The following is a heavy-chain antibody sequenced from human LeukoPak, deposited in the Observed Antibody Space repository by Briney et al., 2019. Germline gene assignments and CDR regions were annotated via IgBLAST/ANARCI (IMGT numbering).Heavy chain of an antibody. D-gene: IGHD3-10*01. CDR3: ARGPITMVRGVIIKVWSNWFDP. CDR1: GGSISSYY. J-gene: IGHJ5*02. CDR2: IYYSGST. V-gene: IGHV4-59*01. Sequence: PSETLSLTCTVSGGSISSYYWSWIRQPPGKGLEWIGYIYYSGSTNYNPSLKSRVTISVDTSKNQFSLKLSSVTAADTAVYYCARGPITMVRGVIIKVWSNWFDPWGQGTLVTVSS.